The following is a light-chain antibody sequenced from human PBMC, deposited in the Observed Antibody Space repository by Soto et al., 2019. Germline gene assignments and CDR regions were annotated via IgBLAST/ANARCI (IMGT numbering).Light chain of an antibody. J-gene: IGLJ1*01. CDR3: SSYTSSKTYV. V-gene: IGLV2-14*01. CDR1: SRDVGGYDF. Sequence: QSVLAQPVSVSGSPGQSITISCTGTSRDVGGYDFVSWYQQHPGKAPKLMISVVSNRPSGGSNRFSGSKSGNTASLTISGLQAEDEGDYYCSSYTSSKTYVFGTGTKLTVL. CDR2: VVS.